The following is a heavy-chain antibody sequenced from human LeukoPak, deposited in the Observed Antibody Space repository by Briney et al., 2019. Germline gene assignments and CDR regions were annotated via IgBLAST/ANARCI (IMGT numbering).Heavy chain of an antibody. CDR1: GFTFRSYS. Sequence: QTGGSLRLSCAASGFTFRSYSMNWVRQAPGKGLEWVSYISSSSSTIYYADSVKGRFTISRDNAKNSLYLQMNSLRAEDTAVYYCARGLSSLKNYGDYDEAFDYWGQGTLVTVSS. CDR2: ISSSSSTI. V-gene: IGHV3-48*04. D-gene: IGHD4-17*01. J-gene: IGHJ4*02. CDR3: ARGLSSLKNYGDYDEAFDY.